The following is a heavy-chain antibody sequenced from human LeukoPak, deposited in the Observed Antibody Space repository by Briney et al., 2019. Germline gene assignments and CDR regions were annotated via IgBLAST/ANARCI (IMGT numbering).Heavy chain of an antibody. CDR1: GFTFSSYS. Sequence: GGSLRLSCAASGFTFSSYSMNWVPQAPGKGLEWVSSISSSSSYIYYADSEKGRFTISRDNAKNSLYLQMNRLRAEDTAVYYCAIRLGYCSGGSCYGDWGQGTLVTVSS. CDR3: AIRLGYCSGGSCYGD. J-gene: IGHJ4*02. V-gene: IGHV3-21*01. D-gene: IGHD2-15*01. CDR2: ISSSSSYI.